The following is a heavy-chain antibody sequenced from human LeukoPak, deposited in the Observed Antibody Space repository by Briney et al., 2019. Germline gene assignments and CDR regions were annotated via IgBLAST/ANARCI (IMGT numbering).Heavy chain of an antibody. CDR2: ISTTSSYI. CDR3: ARGDYYDSGGPEDY. V-gene: IGHV3-21*01. Sequence: GRSLRLSCAASGFIFSSYGMHWVRQAPGKGLEWVSSISTTSSYIYYVDSVKGRFTISRDNAKNSLYLQMNGLRAEDTAVYYCARGDYYDSGGPEDYWGQGTLVTVSS. CDR1: GFIFSSYG. D-gene: IGHD3-22*01. J-gene: IGHJ4*02.